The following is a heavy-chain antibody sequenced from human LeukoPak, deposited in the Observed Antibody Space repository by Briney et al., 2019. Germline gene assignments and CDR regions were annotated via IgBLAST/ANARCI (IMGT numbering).Heavy chain of an antibody. D-gene: IGHD3-22*01. CDR3: AATMKGLGY. V-gene: IGHV1-69*06. CDR2: IIPIFGTG. CDR1: GGTFRTYV. J-gene: IGHJ4*02. Sequence: SVKVSCKASGGTFRTYVINWVRQAPGQGLEWMGGIIPIFGTGNYAQKFQGRVTITADKSTSTAYMELSSLRSEDTAMYYCAATMKGLGYWGQGTLVTVSS.